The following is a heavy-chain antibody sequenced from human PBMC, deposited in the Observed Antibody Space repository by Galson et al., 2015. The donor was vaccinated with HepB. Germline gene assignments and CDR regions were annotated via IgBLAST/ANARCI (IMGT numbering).Heavy chain of an antibody. J-gene: IGHJ4*02. CDR1: GFTFSSYA. Sequence: SLRLSCAASGFTFSSYAMSWVRQAPGKGLEWVSAISGSGGSTYYADSVKGRFTISRDNSKNTLYLQMNSLRAEDTAVYYCAKGWMVRGERDYWGQGTLVTVSS. CDR3: AKGWMVRGERDY. V-gene: IGHV3-23*01. CDR2: ISGSGGST. D-gene: IGHD3-10*01.